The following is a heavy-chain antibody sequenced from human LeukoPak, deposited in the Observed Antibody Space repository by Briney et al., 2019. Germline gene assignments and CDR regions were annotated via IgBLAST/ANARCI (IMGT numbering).Heavy chain of an antibody. V-gene: IGHV4-39*07. CDR2: ISHTGTT. J-gene: IGHJ5*02. CDR3: ARSGGSYSYNWFDP. D-gene: IGHD1-26*01. CDR1: GGSISSSSYY. Sequence: SETLSLTCTVSGGSISSSSYYWGWIRQPPGKGLEWIGSISHTGTTYYNPSLKSRVTISVGTSKNQFSLKLNSVTAADTAVYYCARSGGSYSYNWFDPWGQGTLVTVSS.